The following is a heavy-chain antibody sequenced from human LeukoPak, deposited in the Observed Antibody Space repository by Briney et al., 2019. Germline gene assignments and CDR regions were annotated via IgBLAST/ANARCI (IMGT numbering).Heavy chain of an antibody. Sequence: ASAKVSCKASGYTFTGYFIHWVRQAPGQGLEWMGWINPNSGGTNYAQKFQGRVTMTRDTSISTAYMELSRLRSDDTAVYYCARDERYDSSGYPFDYWGQGTQVTVSS. V-gene: IGHV1-2*02. J-gene: IGHJ4*02. D-gene: IGHD3-22*01. CDR2: INPNSGGT. CDR3: ARDERYDSSGYPFDY. CDR1: GYTFTGYF.